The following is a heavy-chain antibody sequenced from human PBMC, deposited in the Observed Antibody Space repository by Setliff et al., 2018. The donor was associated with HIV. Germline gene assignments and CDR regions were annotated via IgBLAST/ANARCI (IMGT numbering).Heavy chain of an antibody. J-gene: IGHJ3*02. V-gene: IGHV3-48*01. D-gene: IGHD5-18*01. CDR2: ISSSSSTV. CDR3: ARDWLADGYSTKFAFDI. CDR1: GFTFSSYS. Sequence: PGGSLRLSCAASGFTFSSYSLNWVRQAPGKGLEWVSYISSSSSTVFYADSVKGRLTISRDDAKNSLFLQMNSLRAEDTAVYYCARDWLADGYSTKFAFDIWGQGTMVTVSS.